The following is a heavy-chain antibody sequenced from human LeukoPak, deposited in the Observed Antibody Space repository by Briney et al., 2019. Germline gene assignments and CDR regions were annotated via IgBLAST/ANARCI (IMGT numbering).Heavy chain of an antibody. Sequence: PGGSLRLSCAASGFTFSSYWMSWVRQAPGKRLEWVANIKQDGSEKHYVDSVKGRFTISRDNANNSLYLQMNSLRAEDTAVYYCARGRGGLLWFGEFNSWGQGTLVTVSS. CDR2: IKQDGSEK. V-gene: IGHV3-7*01. CDR3: ARGRGGLLWFGEFNS. J-gene: IGHJ4*02. CDR1: GFTFSSYW. D-gene: IGHD3-10*01.